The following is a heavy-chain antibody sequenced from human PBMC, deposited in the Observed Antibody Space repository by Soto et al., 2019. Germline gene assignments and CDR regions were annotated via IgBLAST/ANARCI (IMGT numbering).Heavy chain of an antibody. CDR2: ISYDGSNK. J-gene: IGHJ4*02. Sequence: QVQLVESGGGVVQPGRSLRLSCAASGFTFSSYGMHWVRQAPGKGLEWVAVISYDGSNKYYADSVKGRFTISRDNSKNTLYLQKNSLRAEDTAVYYCAKSGRLGRDYYFDYWGQGTLVTVSS. V-gene: IGHV3-30*18. CDR3: AKSGRLGRDYYFDY. D-gene: IGHD5-12*01. CDR1: GFTFSSYG.